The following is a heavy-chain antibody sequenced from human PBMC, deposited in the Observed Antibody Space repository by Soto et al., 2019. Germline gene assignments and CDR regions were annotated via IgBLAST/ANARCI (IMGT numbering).Heavy chain of an antibody. CDR3: ARGQDYFDESGYYFDY. CDR2: INYSGST. Sequence: SETLSLTCAVSGGSISSGGYSWSWIRQPPGEGLEWIGEINYSGSTNYNPSLKSRVTISVDTSKNQFSLKLSSVTAADTAVFYCARGQDYFDESGYYFDYWGQGTLVTVSS. D-gene: IGHD3-22*01. V-gene: IGHV4-39*07. J-gene: IGHJ4*02. CDR1: GGSISSGGYS.